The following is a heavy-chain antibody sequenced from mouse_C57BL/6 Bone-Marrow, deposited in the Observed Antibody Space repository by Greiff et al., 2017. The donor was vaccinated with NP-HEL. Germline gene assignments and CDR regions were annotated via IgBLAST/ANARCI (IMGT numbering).Heavy chain of an antibody. CDR1: GFTFSSYG. J-gene: IGHJ4*01. CDR2: ISSGGSYT. CDR3: ARQGPYAMDY. V-gene: IGHV5-6*01. Sequence: EVQGVESGGDLVKPGGSLKLSCAASGFTFSSYGMSWVRQTPDKRLEWVATISSGGSYTYYPDSVKGRFTISRDNAKNTLYLQMSSLKSEDTAMYYCARQGPYAMDYWGQGTSVTVSS.